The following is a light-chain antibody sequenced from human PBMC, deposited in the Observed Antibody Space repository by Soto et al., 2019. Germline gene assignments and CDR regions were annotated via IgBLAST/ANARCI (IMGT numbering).Light chain of an antibody. V-gene: IGKV1-39*01. CDR3: QQSYSTPRT. CDR1: QSIRSY. CDR2: AAS. J-gene: IGKJ2*01. Sequence: DIQITQAPSSLSASVGDRVTITCRASQSIRSYLNWYQQKPGKAPKLLIYAASSLQSGVPSRFSGSGSGTDFPLTISSLQPEDFATYYCQQSYSTPRTFGQGTKLEIK.